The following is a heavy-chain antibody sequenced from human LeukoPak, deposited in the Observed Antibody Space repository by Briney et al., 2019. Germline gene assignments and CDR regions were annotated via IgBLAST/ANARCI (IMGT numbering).Heavy chain of an antibody. J-gene: IGHJ3*01. CDR3: AKGRRTFIVVVIDAFDV. CDR1: GFIFRNYA. CDR2: FSGSGGHT. D-gene: IGHD3-22*01. Sequence: SGGSLTLSCAASGFIFRNYAMNWVRQAPGKGLEWVSAFSGSGGHTYYADAVEGRFTISRDTSQNTLYLQMNSLRAEDTALYYCAKGRRTFIVVVIDAFDVWGQGTMVTVSS. V-gene: IGHV3-23*01.